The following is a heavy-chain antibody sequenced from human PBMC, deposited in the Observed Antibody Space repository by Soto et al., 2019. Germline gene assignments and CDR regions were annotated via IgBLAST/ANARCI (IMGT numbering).Heavy chain of an antibody. CDR1: GYTFTSYG. CDR3: ARGSGSRWSSTSCYPALDI. Sequence: ASVKVSCKASGYTFTSYGISWVRQAPGQGLEWMGWISAYNGNTNYAQKLQGRVTMTTDTSTSTAYMELRSLRSDDTAVYYCARGSGSRWSSTSCYPALDIWGQGTMVTVSS. V-gene: IGHV1-18*01. J-gene: IGHJ3*02. D-gene: IGHD2-2*01. CDR2: ISAYNGNT.